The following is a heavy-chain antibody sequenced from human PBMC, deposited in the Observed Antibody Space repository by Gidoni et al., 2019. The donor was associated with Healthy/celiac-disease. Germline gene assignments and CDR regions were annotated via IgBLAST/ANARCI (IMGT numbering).Heavy chain of an antibody. CDR1: GFPLSTSGVG. D-gene: IGHD6-13*01. Sequence: QITLKESRPTLVKPTQTLPLTCPFPGFPLSTSGVGVGWIRQPPGKALEWLALIYWDDDKRYSPSLKSRLTITKDTSKNQVVLTMTNMDPVDTATYYCAHRTTAGDMSSSWKPRAEYFQHWGQGTLVTVSS. V-gene: IGHV2-5*02. CDR2: IYWDDDK. J-gene: IGHJ1*01. CDR3: AHRTTAGDMSSSWKPRAEYFQH.